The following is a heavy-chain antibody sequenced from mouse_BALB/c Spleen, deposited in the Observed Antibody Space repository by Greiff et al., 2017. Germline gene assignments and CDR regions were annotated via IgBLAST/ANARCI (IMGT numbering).Heavy chain of an antibody. Sequence: VQLQESGAELVRPGASVTLSCKASGYTFTDYEMHWVKQTPVHGLEWIGAIDPETGGTAYNQKFKGKATLTADKSSSTAYMELRSLTSEDSAVYYCTRNDGSSYRFAYWGQGTLVTVSA. CDR3: TRNDGSSYRFAY. CDR1: GYTFTDYE. CDR2: IDPETGGT. V-gene: IGHV1-15*01. J-gene: IGHJ3*01. D-gene: IGHD1-1*01.